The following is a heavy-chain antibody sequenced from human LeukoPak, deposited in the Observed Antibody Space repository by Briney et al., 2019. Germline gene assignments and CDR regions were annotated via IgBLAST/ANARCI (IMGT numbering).Heavy chain of an antibody. J-gene: IGHJ6*03. CDR1: GFTFSSYS. V-gene: IGHV3-21*01. CDR2: ISSNSSFI. Sequence: PGGTLRLSCAASGFTFSSYSMNWVRQAPGKGLEWVSSISSNSSFIYYADSLKGRFTISRDNAKNSLYLQMNSLRAEDTAVYYCARAFQELPQLYYYYYMDVWGKGTTVTVSS. D-gene: IGHD6-13*01. CDR3: ARAFQELPQLYYYYYMDV.